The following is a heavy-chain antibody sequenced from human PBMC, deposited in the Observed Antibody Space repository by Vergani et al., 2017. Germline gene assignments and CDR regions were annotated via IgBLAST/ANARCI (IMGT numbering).Heavy chain of an antibody. D-gene: IGHD6-19*01. CDR3: ARGGAVSYYYYGMDV. V-gene: IGHV3-21*01. J-gene: IGHJ6*02. CDR1: GFTFSSYS. Sequence: EVQLVESGGGLVKPGGSLRLSCAASGFTFSSYSMNWVRQAPGKGLEWVSSISSSSSYIYYADSVKGRFTISRDNANNSLYLQMNSLRAEDTAVYYCARGGAVSYYYYGMDVWGQGTTVTVSS. CDR2: ISSSSSYI.